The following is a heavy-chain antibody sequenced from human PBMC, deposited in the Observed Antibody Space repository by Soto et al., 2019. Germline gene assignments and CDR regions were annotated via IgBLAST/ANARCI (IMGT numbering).Heavy chain of an antibody. V-gene: IGHV1-8*01. J-gene: IGHJ4*02. D-gene: IGHD6-19*01. CDR1: GYTFTSYD. CDR3: ASGYISGWSKD. CDR2: LNPNSGKT. Sequence: QVQLVQSGAEVKKPGASVKVSCKASGYTFTSYDINWVRQATGQGLEGMGWLNPNSGKTGYAQKFQGRVTMTRNTPISTAYMELRSLRSDDTAVYYGASGYISGWSKDWGQGTLVTVSS.